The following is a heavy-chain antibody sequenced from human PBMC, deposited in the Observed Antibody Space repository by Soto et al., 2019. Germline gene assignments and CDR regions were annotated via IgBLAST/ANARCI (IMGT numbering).Heavy chain of an antibody. D-gene: IGHD6-19*01. J-gene: IGHJ4*02. CDR1: GFTFSSYW. Sequence: GGSLRLSCAASGFTFSSYWMSWVRQAPGKGLEWVANIKQDGSEKYYVDSVKGRFTISRDNAKNSLYLQMNSLRAEDTAVYYCARSRGYSGGWYRFDYWGQGXLVTVSS. CDR2: IKQDGSEK. V-gene: IGHV3-7*01. CDR3: ARSRGYSGGWYRFDY.